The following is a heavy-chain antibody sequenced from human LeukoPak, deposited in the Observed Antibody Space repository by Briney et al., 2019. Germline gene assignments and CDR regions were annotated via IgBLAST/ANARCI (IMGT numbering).Heavy chain of an antibody. Sequence: SETLSLTCAVYGGSFSGYYWSWIRQPPGKGLEWIGYIYYSGSTNYNPSLKSRVTISVDTSKNQFSLKLSSVTAADTAVYYCARTKYYYDSSGYYSTYFDYWGQGTLVTVSS. J-gene: IGHJ4*02. CDR2: IYYSGST. CDR1: GGSFSGYY. D-gene: IGHD3-22*01. V-gene: IGHV4-59*01. CDR3: ARTKYYYDSSGYYSTYFDY.